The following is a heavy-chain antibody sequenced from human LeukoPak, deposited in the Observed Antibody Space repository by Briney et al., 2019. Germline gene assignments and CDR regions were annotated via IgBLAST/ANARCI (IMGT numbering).Heavy chain of an antibody. D-gene: IGHD5-12*01. Sequence: SETLSLTCTVSGGSISSYYWSWVRQPAGKGLEWIGRIYASGNTNYNPSLKGRVTMTVDTSKNQFSLNLSSVTAADTAVYYCARARGYSGYAYFDYWGQGTLVTVSS. V-gene: IGHV4-4*07. CDR1: GGSISSYY. J-gene: IGHJ4*02. CDR2: IYASGNT. CDR3: ARARGYSGYAYFDY.